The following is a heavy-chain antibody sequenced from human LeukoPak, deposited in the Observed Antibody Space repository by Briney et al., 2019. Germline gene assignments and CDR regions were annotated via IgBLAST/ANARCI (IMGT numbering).Heavy chain of an antibody. Sequence: GGSLRLSCAASGFTFSTYGMHWVRQAPGKGLEWVAFIRYDGSNKYYPDSVKGRFTISRDNSKNTLYLQMNSLRAENTAVYYCARGGSTSPWGQGTLVTVSS. V-gene: IGHV3-30*02. CDR3: ARGGSTSP. CDR1: GFTFSTYG. D-gene: IGHD1-26*01. J-gene: IGHJ4*02. CDR2: IRYDGSNK.